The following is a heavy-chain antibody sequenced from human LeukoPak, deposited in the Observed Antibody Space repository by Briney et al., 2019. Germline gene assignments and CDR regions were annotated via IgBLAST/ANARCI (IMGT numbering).Heavy chain of an antibody. CDR1: GFTFSKYW. CDR3: ATKQWLAPPPDS. D-gene: IGHD6-19*01. Sequence: GRSLGLSCAASGFTFSKYWMLWVRQAPGKGLESVSRINTDGTVTTYADSVKGRFTVSRDNADNTMFLQMNSVRDEDTAVYYCATKQWLAPPPDSWGQGTPVTVSS. CDR2: INTDGTVT. V-gene: IGHV3-74*01. J-gene: IGHJ4*02.